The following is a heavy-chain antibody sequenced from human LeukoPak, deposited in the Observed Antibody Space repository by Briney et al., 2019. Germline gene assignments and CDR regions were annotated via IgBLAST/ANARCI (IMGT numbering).Heavy chain of an antibody. CDR2: TLHDGSKT. D-gene: IGHD3-10*01. Sequence: PAGSLRLSCGASGFSFSSSAMHCAPPAPGNGLEWLEFTLHDGSKTYYTDSITGCLTISRHHSNNTLCLQVNSMRTEDAAVYCAAKDRYGVGNNWFDPWGQGTLVTVSS. CDR3: AKDRYGVGNNWFDP. V-gene: IGHV3-30*18. CDR1: GFSFSSSA. J-gene: IGHJ5*02.